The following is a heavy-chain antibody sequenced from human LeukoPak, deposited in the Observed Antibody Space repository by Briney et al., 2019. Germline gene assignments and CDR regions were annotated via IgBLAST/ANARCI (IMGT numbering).Heavy chain of an antibody. V-gene: IGHV4-31*03. J-gene: IGHJ6*02. CDR3: VREAFGDVYKTDLPNYYFYGMDV. CDR2: IYYSGST. CDR1: GGSISSGGYY. D-gene: IGHD5-24*01. Sequence: SQTLSLTCTVSGGSISSGGYYWSWIRQHPGKGLEWIGYIYYSGSTYYNPSLKSRVTISVDTSKNQFSLKLSSVTAADTAVYYCVREAFGDVYKTDLPNYYFYGMDVWGQGTTVTVSS.